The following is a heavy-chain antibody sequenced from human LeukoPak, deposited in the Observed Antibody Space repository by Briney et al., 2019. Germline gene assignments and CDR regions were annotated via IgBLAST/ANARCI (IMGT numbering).Heavy chain of an antibody. CDR1: GYSFTSYW. D-gene: IGHD6-13*01. Sequence: GESLQISCKGSGYSFTSYWIGWVRQMPGKGLEWMGIIYPGDSDTRYSPSFQGQVTTSADKSISTAYLQWSSLKASDAAMYYCARLFSSWFLDPWGQGTLVTVSS. V-gene: IGHV5-51*01. J-gene: IGHJ5*02. CDR3: ARLFSSWFLDP. CDR2: IYPGDSDT.